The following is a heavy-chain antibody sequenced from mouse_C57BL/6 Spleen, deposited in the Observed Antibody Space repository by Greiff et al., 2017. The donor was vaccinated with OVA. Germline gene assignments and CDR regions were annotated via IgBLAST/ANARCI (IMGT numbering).Heavy chain of an antibody. D-gene: IGHD4-1*01. CDR1: GYSITSGYY. CDR2: ISYDGSN. J-gene: IGHJ4*01. Sequence: EVKLQESGPGLVKPSQSLSLTCSVTGYSITSGYYWNWIRQFPGNKLEWMGYISYDGSNNYNPSLKNRISITRDTSKNQFFLKLNSVTTEDTAAYYCAFNWGYAMDYWGQGTSVTVSS. CDR3: AFNWGYAMDY. V-gene: IGHV3-6*01.